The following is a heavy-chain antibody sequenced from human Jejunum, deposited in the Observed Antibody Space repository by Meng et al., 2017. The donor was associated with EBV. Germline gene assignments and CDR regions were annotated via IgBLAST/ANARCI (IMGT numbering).Heavy chain of an antibody. CDR1: GFTFSNSW. CDR2: IDPDGSTT. J-gene: IGHJ4*02. CDR3: VRGGLGPWY. V-gene: IGHV3-74*01. Sequence: EVRLGGSGGGLVQPGGSLSCSCAASGFTFSNSWMHWLRQAPGKGLVWVSHIDPDGSTTNYAGSVKGRFTISRDNAKNTLSLQMNSLRVEDTAVYYCVRGGLGPWYWGQGTLVTVSS. D-gene: IGHD3/OR15-3a*01.